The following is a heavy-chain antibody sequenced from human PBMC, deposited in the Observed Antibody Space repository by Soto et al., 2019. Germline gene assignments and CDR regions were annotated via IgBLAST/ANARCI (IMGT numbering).Heavy chain of an antibody. CDR3: ARVLLGVVVITDAFDI. CDR2: IYYSGST. J-gene: IGHJ3*02. Sequence: QVQLQESGPGLVKPSQTLSLTCTVSGGSISSGGYYWSWIRQHPGKGLEWIGYIYYSGSTYYNPSLKSRVTISVDTSKNQFSLKLSSVTAADTAVYYCARVLLGVVVITDAFDIWGQGTMVTVSS. V-gene: IGHV4-31*03. D-gene: IGHD3-22*01. CDR1: GGSISSGGYY.